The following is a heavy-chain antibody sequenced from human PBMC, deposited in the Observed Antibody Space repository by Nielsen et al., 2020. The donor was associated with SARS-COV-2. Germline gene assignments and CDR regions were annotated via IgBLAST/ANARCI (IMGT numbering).Heavy chain of an antibody. D-gene: IGHD5-18*01. V-gene: IGHV4-34*01. CDR2: INHSGST. Sequence: SQTLSLTCAVYGGSFSGYYWSWIRQPPGKGLEWIGEINHSGSTYYNPSLKSRVTISVDTSKNQFSLKLSSVTAADTAVYYCAREGGGGGYSYGYFNCWGQGTLVTVSS. CDR1: GGSFSGYY. CDR3: AREGGGGGYSYGYFNC. J-gene: IGHJ4*02.